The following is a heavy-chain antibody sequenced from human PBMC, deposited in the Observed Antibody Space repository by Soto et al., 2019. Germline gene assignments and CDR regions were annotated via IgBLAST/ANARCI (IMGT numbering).Heavy chain of an antibody. V-gene: IGHV3-23*01. CDR1: GFTFSSYA. CDR3: AKDPYCSSTSCLSWFDP. Sequence: PGGSLRLSCAASGFTFSSYAMSWVRQAPGKGLEWVSAISGSGGSTYHADSVKGRFTISRDNSKNTLYLQMNSLRAEDTAVYYCAKDPYCSSTSCLSWFDPWGQGTLVTVSS. D-gene: IGHD2-2*01. CDR2: ISGSGGST. J-gene: IGHJ5*02.